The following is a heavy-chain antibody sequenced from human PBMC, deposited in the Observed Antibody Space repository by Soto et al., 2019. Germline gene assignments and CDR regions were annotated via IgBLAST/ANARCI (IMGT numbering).Heavy chain of an antibody. V-gene: IGHV4-59*08. CDR2: IYSFGST. D-gene: IGHD2-2*01. CDR1: GGSISPYY. J-gene: IGHJ4*02. Sequence: QVQLQESGPGLVKPSETLSLTCTVSGGSISPYYWSWIRQPPGKGLEWIGYIYSFGSTNYNASLESRVSRSVDTSKNQVSLKLTSATAADTAGYFCARHRSTVSLLDYWGLGTLVTVSS. CDR3: ARHRSTVSLLDY.